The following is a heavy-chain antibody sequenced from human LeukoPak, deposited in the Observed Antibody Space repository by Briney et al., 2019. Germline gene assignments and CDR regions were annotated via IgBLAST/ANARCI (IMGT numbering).Heavy chain of an antibody. V-gene: IGHV4-38-2*02. CDR2: IYHTGNT. J-gene: IGHJ4*02. CDR1: GDSVTTASY. CDR3: AKDMRFRGAYFDN. Sequence: SETLSLTCSVSGDSVTTASYWGWIRQPPGKGLQWIGSIYHTGNTYSSPSLESRLTISLDTSKNLFSLSLSSVTAADTAVYYCAKDMRFRGAYFDNRSQGTLVTVSS. D-gene: IGHD1-26*01.